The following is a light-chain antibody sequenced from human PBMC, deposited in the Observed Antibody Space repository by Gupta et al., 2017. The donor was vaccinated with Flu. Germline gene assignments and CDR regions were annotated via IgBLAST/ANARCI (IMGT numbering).Light chain of an antibody. CDR1: QGISSY. Sequence: DIQLTQSPSFLSASVGDRVTITCRASQGISSYLGWYQQKPGTAPKLLIYAGATLQSEVPSRFSGSGSGTEFTLTISSLQPEDFATYCCQQVYSYPVTFGGGTKVEIK. CDR3: QQVYSYPVT. J-gene: IGKJ4*01. V-gene: IGKV1-9*01. CDR2: AGA.